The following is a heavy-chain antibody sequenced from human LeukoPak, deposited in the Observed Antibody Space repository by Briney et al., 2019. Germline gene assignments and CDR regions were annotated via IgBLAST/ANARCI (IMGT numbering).Heavy chain of an antibody. CDR3: ARDVGSGFDY. CDR2: ISGSGGST. V-gene: IGHV3-23*01. Sequence: GGTLRLSCAASGFTFSSYGMSWVRQAPGKGLEWVSAISGSGGSTYYADSVKGRFTISRDNAKNSLYLQMNSLRAEDTAVYYCARDVGSGFDYWGQGTLVTVSS. J-gene: IGHJ4*02. D-gene: IGHD1-14*01. CDR1: GFTFSSYG.